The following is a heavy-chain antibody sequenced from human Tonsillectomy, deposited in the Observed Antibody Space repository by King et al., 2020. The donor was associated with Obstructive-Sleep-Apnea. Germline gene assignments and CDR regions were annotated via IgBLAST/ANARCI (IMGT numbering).Heavy chain of an antibody. CDR2: IYHSGTT. Sequence: VQLQESGPGLVKPSGTLSLTCAVSGDSISSNNWWTWVRQPPGKGLEWIGEIYHSGTTNYNPSLKSRVTISVDKSNNHFSLKLSSVTAADTAVYYCARRLFYYDSSGYSSFDYWGQGTLVTVSS. D-gene: IGHD3-22*01. V-gene: IGHV4-4*02. CDR3: ARRLFYYDSSGYSSFDY. CDR1: GDSISSNNW. J-gene: IGHJ4*02.